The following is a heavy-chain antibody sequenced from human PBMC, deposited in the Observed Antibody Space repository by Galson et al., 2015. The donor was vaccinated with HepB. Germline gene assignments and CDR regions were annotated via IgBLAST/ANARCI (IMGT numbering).Heavy chain of an antibody. Sequence: SLRLSCAASGFTFSSYSMNWVRQAPGKGLEWVSYISSSSTIYYADSVKGRFTISRDNAKNSLYLQMNSLRAEDTAVYYCATPPTAGAGHYWGQGTLVTVSS. J-gene: IGHJ4*02. CDR1: GFTFSSYS. V-gene: IGHV3-48*04. CDR2: ISSSSTI. CDR3: ATPPTAGAGHY. D-gene: IGHD3-10*01.